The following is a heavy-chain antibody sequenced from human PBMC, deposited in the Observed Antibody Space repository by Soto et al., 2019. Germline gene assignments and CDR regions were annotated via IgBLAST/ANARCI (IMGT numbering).Heavy chain of an antibody. Sequence: EVQLLESGGDLVQPGGSLRLSCAASGFNVGAFAVNWVRQAPGKGLEWVAGSSVSDVFIYYSDSVRGRFYISRDASENILYLQMYSLRVDDTALYYCEREAIAGTTGLDSWGPGTLVTVSS. J-gene: IGHJ4*02. CDR2: SSVSDVFI. D-gene: IGHD1-1*01. CDR1: GFNVGAFA. V-gene: IGHV3-23*01. CDR3: EREAIAGTTGLDS.